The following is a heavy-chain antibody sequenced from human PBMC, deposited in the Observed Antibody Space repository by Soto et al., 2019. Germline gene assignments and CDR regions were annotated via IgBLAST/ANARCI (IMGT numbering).Heavy chain of an antibody. CDR1: GFTFSSYA. J-gene: IGHJ6*02. CDR3: SRERQGVALLVMDV. CDR2: ISYDGSNK. Sequence: GGSLRLSCAASGFTFSSYAMHWVRQAPGKGLEWVAVISYDGSNKYYADSVKGRFTISRDNSKNTLYLQMNSLRAEDTAVYYCSRERQGVALLVMDVGGHGTTVTV. V-gene: IGHV3-30-3*01. D-gene: IGHD1-7*01.